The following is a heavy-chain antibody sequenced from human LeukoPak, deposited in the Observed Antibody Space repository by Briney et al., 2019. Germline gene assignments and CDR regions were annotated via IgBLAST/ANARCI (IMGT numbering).Heavy chain of an antibody. CDR1: GGSVSSGGYY. D-gene: IGHD5-18*01. CDR2: IYYSGST. V-gene: IGHV4-31*03. CDR3: ARRLSYSYGSLDY. J-gene: IGHJ4*02. Sequence: SETLSLTCTVSGGSVSSGGYYWSWIRQHPGKGLEWIGYIYYSGSTYYNPSLKSRVTISVDTSKNQFSLKLSSVTAADTAVYYCARRLSYSYGSLDYWGQGTLVTVSS.